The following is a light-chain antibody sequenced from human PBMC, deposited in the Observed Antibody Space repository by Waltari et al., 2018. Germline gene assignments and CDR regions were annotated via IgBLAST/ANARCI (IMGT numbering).Light chain of an antibody. CDR3: CSFAGSPPYV. V-gene: IGLV2-11*01. Sequence: QSALTQPRSVSGSPGQSVTISCTGTSSDVGGYDSVSWYQQHPGKAPKLMIYDVNKRPSGVLDRLSGSKSGNTAFLTISGLQGEDEADYYCCSFAGSPPYVFGTGTKVTVL. CDR1: SSDVGGYDS. CDR2: DVN. J-gene: IGLJ1*01.